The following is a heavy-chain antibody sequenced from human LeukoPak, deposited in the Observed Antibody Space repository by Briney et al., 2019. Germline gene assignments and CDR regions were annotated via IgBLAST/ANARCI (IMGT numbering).Heavy chain of an antibody. CDR2: VSGSGDST. D-gene: IGHD3-3*01. CDR1: GFTFSSYA. V-gene: IGHV3-23*01. CDR3: GRSGDFWSGSGVAY. Sequence: VGSLGLSCAASGFTFSSYAMSWVRQAPGKGLEWVSGVSGSGDSTYYADSVKGRFTISRDNSKNTLYLQMNSLRAEDTAVYYCGRSGDFWSGSGVAYWGQGTLV. J-gene: IGHJ4*02.